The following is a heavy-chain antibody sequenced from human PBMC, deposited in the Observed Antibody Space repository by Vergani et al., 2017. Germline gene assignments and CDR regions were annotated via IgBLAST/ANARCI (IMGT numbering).Heavy chain of an antibody. D-gene: IGHD2-2*01. J-gene: IGHJ4*02. CDR2: IGKDGINT. CDR3: ARDWGPWVIVVVGND. V-gene: IGHV3-30*02. Sequence: QVQLVESAGGVVQPGGSLRLSCAASGFTFSNFGMHWIRQAPGKGLVWLAYIGKDGINTRYREAVKGRLPGSRDNSKKPLYQQMNSLRAADRAVYYCARDWGPWVIVVVGNDWGQGTLVTVSS. CDR1: GFTFSNFG.